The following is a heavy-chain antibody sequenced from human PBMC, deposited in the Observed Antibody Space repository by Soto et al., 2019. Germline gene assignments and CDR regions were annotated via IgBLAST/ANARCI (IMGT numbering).Heavy chain of an antibody. CDR3: AKDRNYDTRGYLDH. D-gene: IGHD3-22*01. CDR2: ISWNSGGV. Sequence: EVQLVESGGGLVQPGRSLRLSCAASGITFDDYAMHWVRQTPGKGLEWVSGISWNSGGVGYADSVKGRFTISRDNAKNSLYLQMRSLRAEDAALYYCAKDRNYDTRGYLDHWGQGTLVTVSS. CDR1: GITFDDYA. V-gene: IGHV3-9*01. J-gene: IGHJ4*02.